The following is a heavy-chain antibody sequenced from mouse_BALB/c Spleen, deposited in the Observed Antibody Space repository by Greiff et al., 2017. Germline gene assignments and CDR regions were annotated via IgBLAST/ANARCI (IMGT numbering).Heavy chain of an antibody. V-gene: IGHV5-9-4*01. J-gene: IGHJ2*01. CDR2: ISSGGSYT. CDR3: AREDGYYLDY. D-gene: IGHD2-3*01. CDR1: GFTFSSYA. Sequence: DVQLVESGGGLVKPGGSLKLSCAASGFTFSSYAMSWVRQSPEKRLEWVAEISSGGSYTYYPDTVTGRFTISRDNAKNTLYLEMSSLRSEDTAMYYCAREDGYYLDYWGQGTTLTVSS.